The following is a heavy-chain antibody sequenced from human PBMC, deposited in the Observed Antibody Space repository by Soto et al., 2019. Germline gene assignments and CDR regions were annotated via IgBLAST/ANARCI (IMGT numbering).Heavy chain of an antibody. CDR1: GYTFTGYY. Sequence: SVKVSCKASGYTFTGYYMHWVRQAPGQGLEWMGWINPNSGGTNYAQKFQGRVTMTRDTSISTAYMELSRLRSDDTAVYYCAREWGVELRGSWGIYYYGMDVWGQGTTVTVSS. CDR3: AREWGVELRGSWGIYYYGMDV. J-gene: IGHJ6*02. CDR2: INPNSGGT. V-gene: IGHV1-2*02. D-gene: IGHD6-13*01.